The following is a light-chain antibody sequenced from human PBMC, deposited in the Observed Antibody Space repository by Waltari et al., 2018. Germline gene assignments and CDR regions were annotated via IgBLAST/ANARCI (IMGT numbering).Light chain of an antibody. J-gene: IGKJ2*01. CDR3: QQRDSWPNT. CDR2: GTY. Sequence: EIVLTQSPATLSLSPGEGATLSCRASQSVSNYLAWYQQKPGQAPRLLIYGTYNRATGIPARFSGSGSGTDFTLTISSLEPEDFAVYYCQQRDSWPNTFGQGTKLEIK. CDR1: QSVSNY. V-gene: IGKV3-11*01.